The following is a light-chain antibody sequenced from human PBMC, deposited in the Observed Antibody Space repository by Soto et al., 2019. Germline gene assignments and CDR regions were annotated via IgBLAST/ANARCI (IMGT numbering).Light chain of an antibody. J-gene: IGKJ3*01. V-gene: IGKV3-20*01. CDR3: QQYGSSLFT. CDR1: QSVSSSY. CDR2: GAS. Sequence: EIVLTQSPGTLSLSPGERATLSCRASQSVSSSYLAWYQQKPGQAPRLLIYGASSRATGIPDRFSGSGSGTECTLTISRLEPEDFAVYYCQQYGSSLFTFGPGTKVDIK.